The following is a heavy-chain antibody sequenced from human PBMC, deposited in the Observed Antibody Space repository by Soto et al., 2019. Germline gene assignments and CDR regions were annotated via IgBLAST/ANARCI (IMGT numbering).Heavy chain of an antibody. J-gene: IGHJ5*02. CDR3: AKAIYSSSWPPGWFDP. V-gene: IGHV3-23*01. Sequence: GGSLRLSCAASGFTFSSYAMSWVRQAPGKGLEWVSAISGSGGSTYYADSVKGRFTISRDNSKNTLYLQMNSLRAEDTAVYYCAKAIYSSSWPPGWFDPWGQGTLVTVSS. CDR1: GFTFSSYA. D-gene: IGHD6-13*01. CDR2: ISGSGGST.